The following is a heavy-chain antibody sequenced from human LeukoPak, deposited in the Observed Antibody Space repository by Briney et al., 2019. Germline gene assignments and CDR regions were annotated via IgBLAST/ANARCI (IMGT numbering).Heavy chain of an antibody. CDR1: GGSISSSSYY. J-gene: IGHJ6*03. D-gene: IGHD5-12*01. V-gene: IGHV4-39*07. CDR3: ARVQGTYSGYDDYYSYYMDV. CDR2: IYYSGST. Sequence: SETLSLTCTVSGGSISSSSYYWGWIRQPPGKGLEWIGSIYYSGSTNYNPSLKSRVTISVDTSKNQFSLKLSSVTAADTAVYYCARVQGTYSGYDDYYSYYMDVWGKGTTVTVSS.